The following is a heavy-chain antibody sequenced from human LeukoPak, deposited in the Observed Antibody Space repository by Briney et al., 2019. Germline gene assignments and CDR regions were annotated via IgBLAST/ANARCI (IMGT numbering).Heavy chain of an antibody. J-gene: IGHJ3*02. Sequence: SETLSLTCTVSGGSISSYYWSWIRQPPGKGLEWIGYIYYSGSTNYNPSLKSRVTISVDTSKNQFSLKLSSVTAADTAVYYCARYMYYYDSSRAFDIWGQGTMVTVSS. CDR3: ARYMYYYDSSRAFDI. V-gene: IGHV4-59*01. CDR2: IYYSGST. CDR1: GGSISSYY. D-gene: IGHD3-22*01.